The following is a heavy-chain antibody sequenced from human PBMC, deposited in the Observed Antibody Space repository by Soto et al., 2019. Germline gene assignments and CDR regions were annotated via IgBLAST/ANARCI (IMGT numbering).Heavy chain of an antibody. Sequence: PGGSLRLSCAASGFTFSSYWMSWVRQAPGKGLEWVAHINQDGSEKYYVDSVKGRFTISRDNAKKSLYLQMNSLRAEDTAVYYCAGAPYGSGSSYYFDDWGQGTLVTVSS. CDR2: INQDGSEK. D-gene: IGHD3-10*01. CDR3: AGAPYGSGSSYYFDD. J-gene: IGHJ4*02. V-gene: IGHV3-7*03. CDR1: GFTFSSYW.